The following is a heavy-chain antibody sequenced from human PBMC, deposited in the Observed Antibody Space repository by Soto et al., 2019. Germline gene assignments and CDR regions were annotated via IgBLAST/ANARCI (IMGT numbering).Heavy chain of an antibody. CDR3: ARGPGVTVTRRFLNY. V-gene: IGHV4-34*01. D-gene: IGHD4-17*01. CDR2: INHSGTT. J-gene: IGHJ4*02. CDR1: GGSFSGYY. Sequence: QVQLQQWGAGLLKPSETLSLTCAVHGGSFSGYYWSWIRQPPGKGLEWIGEINHSGTTNYNPSLKSRVTISEDTSTNQFSLRLSSVTAADTAVYFCARGPGVTVTRRFLNYWGQGTLVTVSS.